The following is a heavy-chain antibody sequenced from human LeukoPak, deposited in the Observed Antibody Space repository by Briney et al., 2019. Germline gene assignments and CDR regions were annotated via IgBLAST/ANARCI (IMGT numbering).Heavy chain of an antibody. Sequence: SETLSLTCTGSGGSISSSSYYWSWIRQPPGKGLEWIGYIYYSGSTNYNPSLKSRVTISVDTSKNQFSLKLSSVTAADPAVYYCARDPIRAGASTWGQGTLVTVSS. V-gene: IGHV4-61*01. D-gene: IGHD2-2*01. J-gene: IGHJ4*02. CDR3: ARDPIRAGAST. CDR2: IYYSGST. CDR1: GGSISSSSYY.